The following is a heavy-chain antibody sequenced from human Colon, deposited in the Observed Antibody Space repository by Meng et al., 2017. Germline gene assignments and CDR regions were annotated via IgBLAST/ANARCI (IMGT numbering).Heavy chain of an antibody. Sequence: GESLKISCAASGFTLSSYAMHWVCQTPGKGLEWVAVISYDGSNKYYADSAKGRFTISRDNSKNTLYLQRNSLRGEDTAVYYCARVGPPNPRLYGDFDYWGQGTLVTVSS. CDR2: ISYDGSNK. D-gene: IGHD4-17*01. V-gene: IGHV3-30*01. J-gene: IGHJ4*02. CDR1: GFTLSSYA. CDR3: ARVGPPNPRLYGDFDY.